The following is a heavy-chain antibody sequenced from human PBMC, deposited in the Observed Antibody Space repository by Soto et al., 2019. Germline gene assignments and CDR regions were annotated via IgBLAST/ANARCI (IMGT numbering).Heavy chain of an antibody. CDR2: IYYDGST. J-gene: IGHJ4*02. D-gene: IGHD2-15*01. V-gene: IGHV4-39*02. CDR3: AKVVVAATRHTDFDS. CDR1: GGSINSNNYY. Sequence: SETLSLTCTVSGGSINSNNYYWSWIRQPPGKGLAWIASIYYDGSTYYNPSLKSRVSISVDTSKNHFSLKLSSATAADTAVYYCAKVVVAATRHTDFDSWGQGTLVTVSS.